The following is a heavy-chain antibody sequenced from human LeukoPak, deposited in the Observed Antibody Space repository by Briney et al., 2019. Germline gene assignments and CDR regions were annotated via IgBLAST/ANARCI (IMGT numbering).Heavy chain of an antibody. V-gene: IGHV3-21*01. Sequence: GGSLRLSCAASGFTFSSYSVNWVRQAPGKGLEWVSSISSSSSYIYYADSVKGRFTISRDNAKNSLYLQMNSLRAEDTAVYYCARDTGDYVPLYYYYYMDVWGKGTTVTISS. J-gene: IGHJ6*03. CDR2: ISSSSSYI. CDR3: ARDTGDYVPLYYYYYMDV. CDR1: GFTFSSYS. D-gene: IGHD4-17*01.